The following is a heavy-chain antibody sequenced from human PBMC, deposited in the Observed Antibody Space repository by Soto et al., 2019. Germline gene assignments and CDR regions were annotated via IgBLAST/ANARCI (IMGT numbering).Heavy chain of an antibody. V-gene: IGHV1-69*01. D-gene: IGHD1-26*01. CDR1: GGTFDTYA. Sequence: QVQLVQSGAEVRKPGSSVRVSCKAAGGTFDTYAVSWVRQAPGQGLEWMGGIIPMFGTPYYAQRFPGRVTITADEATGTAYMELRSLRSEDTAVYFCARDRDFGNYFDSAYWGQGTLVTVSS. CDR3: ARDRDFGNYFDSAY. CDR2: IIPMFGTP. J-gene: IGHJ4*02.